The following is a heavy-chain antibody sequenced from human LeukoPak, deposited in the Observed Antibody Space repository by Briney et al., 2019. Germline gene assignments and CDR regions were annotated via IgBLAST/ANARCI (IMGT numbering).Heavy chain of an antibody. J-gene: IGHJ4*02. CDR2: ISSSSSYI. V-gene: IGHV3-21*01. CDR3: ASSVQGWGLRGTDY. D-gene: IGHD5-12*01. CDR1: GFTFSSYS. Sequence: PGGSLRLSCAASGFTFSSYSMNWVRQAPGKGLEWVSSISSSSSYIYYADSVKGRFTISRDNAKNSLYLQMNSLRAEDTAVYYCASSVQGWGLRGTDYWGQGTLVTVSS.